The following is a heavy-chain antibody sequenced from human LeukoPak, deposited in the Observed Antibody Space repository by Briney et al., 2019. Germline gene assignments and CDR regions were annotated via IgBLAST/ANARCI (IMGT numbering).Heavy chain of an antibody. Sequence: GGSLRLACAASGFTFSSYWMHWVRQAPGKGLVWVSRINNDGSSTTYADSVMGRFTISRDNAKNTLYLQMNSLRAEDTAVYYCARDRYDISSYYYDGDAFDIWGQGTMVTVSS. J-gene: IGHJ3*02. D-gene: IGHD3-22*01. CDR2: INNDGSST. V-gene: IGHV3-74*01. CDR1: GFTFSSYW. CDR3: ARDRYDISSYYYDGDAFDI.